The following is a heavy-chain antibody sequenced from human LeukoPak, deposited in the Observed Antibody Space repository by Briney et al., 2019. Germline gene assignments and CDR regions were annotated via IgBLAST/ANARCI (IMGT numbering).Heavy chain of an antibody. CDR1: GGSISNNNYY. D-gene: IGHD3-16*01. J-gene: IGHJ6*03. CDR2: IHTGGST. Sequence: PSETLSLTCTVSGGSISNNNYYWSWIRQPVGKGLEWIGRIHTGGSTNYNPSLKSRVTISVDTSKNQFSLKLSSVTAAGTAVYYCAREDSWFGDYYYYMDVWGKGTTVTISS. V-gene: IGHV4-61*02. CDR3: AREDSWFGDYYYYMDV.